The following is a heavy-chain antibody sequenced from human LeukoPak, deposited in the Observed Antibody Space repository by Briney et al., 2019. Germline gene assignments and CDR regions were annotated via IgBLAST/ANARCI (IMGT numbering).Heavy chain of an antibody. V-gene: IGHV3-48*01. CDR3: ARDRNYYHY. D-gene: IGHD1-7*01. CDR2: ISSSSSTI. CDR1: GFTFSSYS. J-gene: IGHJ4*02. Sequence: GGSLRLSCGGSGFTFSSYSMNWVRQAPGKGLEWVSYISSSSSTIYYADSVKGRFTISRDNAKNSLYLQMNSLRAEDTAVYYCARDRNYYHYWGQGTLVTVSS.